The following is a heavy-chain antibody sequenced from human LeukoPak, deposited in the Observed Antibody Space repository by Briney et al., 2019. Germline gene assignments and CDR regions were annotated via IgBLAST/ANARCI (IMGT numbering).Heavy chain of an antibody. CDR2: IIPIFGTA. CDR3: SRDVGLRLGELSLYYFDY. CDR1: GGTFSSYA. D-gene: IGHD3-16*02. Sequence: SVKVACKASGGTFSSYASSWVRQAPGQGLEWMGGIIPIFGTANYAQKFQGRVTITADESTSTAYMELSSLRSEDTAVYYCSRDVGLRLGELSLYYFDYWGQGTLVTVSS. V-gene: IGHV1-69*13. J-gene: IGHJ4*02.